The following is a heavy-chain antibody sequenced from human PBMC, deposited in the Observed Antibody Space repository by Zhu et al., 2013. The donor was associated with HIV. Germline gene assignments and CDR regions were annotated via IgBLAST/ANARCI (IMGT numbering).Heavy chain of an antibody. D-gene: IGHD2-21*02. CDR2: INPSGGST. CDR1: GYTFTSYY. V-gene: IGHV1-46*01. J-gene: IGHJ6*02. CDR3: ARAPDIVVVTSYYYYGMDV. Sequence: QVQLVQSGAEVKKPGLSEGSCKASGYTFTSYYMHWVRQVPGQGLEWMGIINPSGGSTSYAQKFQGRVTMTRDTSTSTVYMELSSLRSEDTAVYYCARAPDIVVVTSYYYYGMDVWGQGTTVTVSS.